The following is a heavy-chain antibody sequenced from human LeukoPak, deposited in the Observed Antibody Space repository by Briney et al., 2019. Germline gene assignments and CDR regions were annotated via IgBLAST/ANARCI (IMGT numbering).Heavy chain of an antibody. J-gene: IGHJ4*01. D-gene: IGHD3-9*01. Sequence: ASVKVSCKASGYTFTSYDINWVRQATGQGLEWMGWMNPNSGNIGYAQKFQGRVTMTRNTSISTAYMELSSLRSEDTAVYYCARGIVHYDILTGYYTFSLLFDYWGHGTLVTVSS. CDR1: GYTFTSYD. V-gene: IGHV1-8*01. CDR2: MNPNSGNI. CDR3: ARGIVHYDILTGYYTFSLLFDY.